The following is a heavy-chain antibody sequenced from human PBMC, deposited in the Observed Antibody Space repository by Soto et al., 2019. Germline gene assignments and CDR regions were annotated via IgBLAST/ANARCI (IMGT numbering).Heavy chain of an antibody. CDR2: IDWNDDK. Sequence: SGPTLVNPTQTLTLTCTISGFSLSTDGMCVSWIRQPPGKALEWLARIDWNDDKYYSTSLKTRLTISKDTSKNQAVLTMTKLDPADTATYYCARVLWVGEKEYFQIWGQGTMVTVSS. V-gene: IGHV2-70*11. CDR3: ARVLWVGEKEYFQI. CDR1: GFSLSTDGMC. D-gene: IGHD2-21*01. J-gene: IGHJ1*01.